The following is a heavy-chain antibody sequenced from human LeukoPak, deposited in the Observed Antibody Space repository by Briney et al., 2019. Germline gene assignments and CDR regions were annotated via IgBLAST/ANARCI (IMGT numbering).Heavy chain of an antibody. J-gene: IGHJ4*02. V-gene: IGHV1-2*02. CDR3: ASIYSSGYETDY. D-gene: IGHD3-22*01. CDR1: GYTFTSYD. CDR2: INPNSGGT. Sequence: ASVKVSCKASGYTFTSYDINWVRQATGQGLEWMGWINPNSGGTNYAQKFQGRVTMTRDTSISTAYMELSRLRSDDTAVYYCASIYSSGYETDYWGQGTLVTVSS.